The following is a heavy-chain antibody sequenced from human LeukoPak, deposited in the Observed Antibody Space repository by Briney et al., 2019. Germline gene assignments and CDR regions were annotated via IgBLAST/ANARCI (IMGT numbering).Heavy chain of an antibody. Sequence: SETLSLTCAVSGGSISSSNWWSWVRQPPGKGLEWIGEIYHSGSTNYNPSLKSRVTISVDKSKNQFSLKLSSVTAADTAVYYCAGDRRDSSGYYWDYWGQGTLVTVSS. CDR1: GGSISSSNW. CDR3: AGDRRDSSGYYWDY. D-gene: IGHD3-22*01. J-gene: IGHJ4*02. CDR2: IYHSGST. V-gene: IGHV4-4*02.